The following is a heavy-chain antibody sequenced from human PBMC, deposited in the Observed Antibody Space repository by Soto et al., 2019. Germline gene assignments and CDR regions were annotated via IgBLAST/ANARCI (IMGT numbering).Heavy chain of an antibody. CDR1: GYTFTTFG. Sequence: QVQLLQSGAEVMKSGASVKVSCKASGYTFTTFGISWVRQAPGHGLEWMGGFNTYHGHTNFADNFQGRVTLTTDTSTKTGHMELRSLTSDDAAVYYCARDVVIPFRWGSATPPNYKYYDMDVWGQGTTVSVSS. V-gene: IGHV1-18*01. CDR3: ARDVVIPFRWGSATPPNYKYYDMDV. J-gene: IGHJ6*02. CDR2: FNTYHGHT. D-gene: IGHD2-21*01.